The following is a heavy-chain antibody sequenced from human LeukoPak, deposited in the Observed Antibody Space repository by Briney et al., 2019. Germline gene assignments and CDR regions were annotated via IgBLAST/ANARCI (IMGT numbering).Heavy chain of an antibody. Sequence: GGSLRLSCAASGFTFSSYGMHWVRQAPGKGLEWVAVIWYDGSNKYYADSVKGGFTISRDNSKNTLYLQMNSLRAEDTAVYYCAKDRVYRVDYGGNSAWFDPWGQGTLVTVSS. V-gene: IGHV3-33*06. CDR1: GFTFSSYG. D-gene: IGHD4-23*01. CDR2: IWYDGSNK. CDR3: AKDRVYRVDYGGNSAWFDP. J-gene: IGHJ5*02.